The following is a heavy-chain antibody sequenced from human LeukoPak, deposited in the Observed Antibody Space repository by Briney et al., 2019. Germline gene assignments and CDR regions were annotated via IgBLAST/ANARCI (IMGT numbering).Heavy chain of an antibody. Sequence: GGSLRLSCAASGFTFSSYEMTWVRQAPGKGLEWVAYSSGSGNTIYYADSVKGRFTISRDNAKNSLYLQMNSLRAEDTAVYYCARGVSYWGQGTLVTVSS. CDR1: GFTFSSYE. CDR3: ARGVSY. J-gene: IGHJ4*02. V-gene: IGHV3-48*03. D-gene: IGHD2-21*01. CDR2: SSGSGNTI.